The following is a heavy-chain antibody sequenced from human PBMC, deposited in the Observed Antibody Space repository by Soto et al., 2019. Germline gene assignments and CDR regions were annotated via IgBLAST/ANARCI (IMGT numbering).Heavy chain of an antibody. CDR1: GYSFTSYW. J-gene: IGHJ6*02. D-gene: IGHD2-2*01. V-gene: IGHV5-51*01. CDR2: IYPGDSDT. CDR3: ARHDPYCSSTSCYLLDV. Sequence: GESLKISCKGSGYSFTSYWIGWVRQMPGKGLEWMGIIYPGDSDTRYSPSFQGQVTISADKSISTAYLQWSSLKASDTAMYYCARHDPYCSSTSCYLLDVWGQGTTVTVSS.